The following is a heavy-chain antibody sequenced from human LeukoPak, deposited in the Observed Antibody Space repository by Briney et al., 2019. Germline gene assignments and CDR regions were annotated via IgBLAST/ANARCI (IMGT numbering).Heavy chain of an antibody. CDR1: GFTFSSYW. CDR2: IKQDGSEK. D-gene: IGHD2-2*01. V-gene: IGHV3-7*01. J-gene: IGHJ4*02. CDR3: AREYCSSTSCYYFDY. Sequence: PGGSLRLSCAASGFTFSSYWMSWVRQAPGKGLEWVASIKQDGSEKYYVDSVKGRFTISRDNAKNSLYLQMNSLRAEDTAVYYCAREYCSSTSCYYFDYWGQGTLVTVSS.